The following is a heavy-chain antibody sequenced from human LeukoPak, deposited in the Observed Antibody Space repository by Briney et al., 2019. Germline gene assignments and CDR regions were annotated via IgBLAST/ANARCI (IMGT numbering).Heavy chain of an antibody. CDR1: GGTFSSYA. V-gene: IGHV1-69*04. CDR2: IIPIPGIA. Sequence: SVKVSCKASGGTFSSYAISCVRQAPGQGLEWMGRIIPIPGIANYAQKFQGRVTITADKSTSTAYMELSSLRSEDTAVYYCARETYCSGGSCYHRATEFDYWGQGTLVTVSS. J-gene: IGHJ4*02. CDR3: ARETYCSGGSCYHRATEFDY. D-gene: IGHD2-15*01.